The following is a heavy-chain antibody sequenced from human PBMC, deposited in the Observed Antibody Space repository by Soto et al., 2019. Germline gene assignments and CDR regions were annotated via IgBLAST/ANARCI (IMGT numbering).Heavy chain of an antibody. Sequence: ASVKVSCKVSGYTLTELSMHWVRQAPGKGLEWMGGFDPEDGEAIYAQKFQGRVTMTEDTSTDTAYMELSSLRSEDTAVYYCAPNALRYFERRPPDAFDIWGQGTMVTVSS. CDR3: APNALRYFERRPPDAFDI. CDR2: FDPEDGEA. V-gene: IGHV1-24*01. D-gene: IGHD3-9*01. J-gene: IGHJ3*02. CDR1: GYTLTELS.